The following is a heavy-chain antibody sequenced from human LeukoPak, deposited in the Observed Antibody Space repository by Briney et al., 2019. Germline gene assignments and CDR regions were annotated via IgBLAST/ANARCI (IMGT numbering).Heavy chain of an antibody. CDR3: ARALAAGAYYFDY. CDR2: INIDGRNT. J-gene: IGHJ4*01. Sequence: GGSLRLSCAASEFTLSSYFMHWVRQAPGKGLVWVSRINIDGRNTISADSVEGRFTISRDDSKNTLYLQMNSLRAEDTAVYYCARALAAGAYYFDYWGHGTLVTVSS. V-gene: IGHV3-74*01. CDR1: EFTLSSYF. D-gene: IGHD6-13*01.